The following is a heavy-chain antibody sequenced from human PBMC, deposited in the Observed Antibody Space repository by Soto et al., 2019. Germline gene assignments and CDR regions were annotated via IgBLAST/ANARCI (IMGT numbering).Heavy chain of an antibody. CDR2: ISYDGSNK. Sequence: QVQLVESGGGVVQPGRSLRLSCAASGFTFSSYGMHWVRQAPGKGLEWVAVISYDGSNKYYADSVKGRFTITRDNSKNTLYLQMSSLKAEDTAVYYCAKVHSPNYYDSSEPPTLFDYWGQGTLVTVSS. J-gene: IGHJ4*02. CDR3: AKVHSPNYYDSSEPPTLFDY. V-gene: IGHV3-30*18. CDR1: GFTFSSYG. D-gene: IGHD3-22*01.